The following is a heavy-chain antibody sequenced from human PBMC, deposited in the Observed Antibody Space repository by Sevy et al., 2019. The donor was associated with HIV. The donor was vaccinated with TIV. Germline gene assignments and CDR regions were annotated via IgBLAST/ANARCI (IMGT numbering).Heavy chain of an antibody. J-gene: IGHJ5*02. Sequence: GGSLRLSCAAPGFTFSSYEMTWVRQAPGKGLEWVSSISSSGTTVYYGDSVEGRFTISRDNPKNSLYLQMNSLRAEDTAVYYCARKGGAYDIGFDPWGQGTLVTVSS. D-gene: IGHD3-22*01. CDR3: ARKGGAYDIGFDP. CDR1: GFTFSSYE. V-gene: IGHV3-48*03. CDR2: ISSSGTTV.